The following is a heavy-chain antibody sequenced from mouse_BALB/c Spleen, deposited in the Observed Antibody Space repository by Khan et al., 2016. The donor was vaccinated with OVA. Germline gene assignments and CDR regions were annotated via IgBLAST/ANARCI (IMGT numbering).Heavy chain of an antibody. V-gene: IGHV1-52*01. J-gene: IGHJ3*01. CDR1: GYTFTNYW. CDR2: IDPYDSET. Sequence: VQLQQSGAELVRPGASVKLSCEASGYTFTNYWVNWIKQSPEQGLEWIGRIDPYDSETHYNQNFKDKAILTVDKSSSTAYMQLSSLTSEDSAVYVCARNPFAYWGQGTLVTVSA. CDR3: ARNPFAY.